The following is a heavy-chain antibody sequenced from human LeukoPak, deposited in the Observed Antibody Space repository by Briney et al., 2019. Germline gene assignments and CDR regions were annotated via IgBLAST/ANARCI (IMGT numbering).Heavy chain of an antibody. CDR3: ARDRPRDGYYYYGMDV. CDR2: IYYSGST. V-gene: IGHV4-59*01. J-gene: IGHJ6*02. CDR1: GGSISSYY. Sequence: SETLSLTCTVSGGSISSYYWSWIRQPPGKGLEWIGYIYYSGSTNYNPSLKSRVTISVDTSKNQFSLELSSVTAADTAVYYCARDRPRDGYYYYGMDVWGQGTTVTVSS.